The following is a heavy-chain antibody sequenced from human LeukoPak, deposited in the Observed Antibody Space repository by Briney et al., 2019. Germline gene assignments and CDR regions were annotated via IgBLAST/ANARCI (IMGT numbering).Heavy chain of an antibody. Sequence: SQTLSLTCVISGDSVSSNTAAWNWLRQSPSRGLEWLGRTCYRSKWYNDYAVSVKSRITINPDTSKNQFSLQLDSVTPEDTAVYYCARYQATAVDYWGQGTLVTVSS. V-gene: IGHV6-1*01. D-gene: IGHD1-1*01. J-gene: IGHJ4*02. CDR3: ARYQATAVDY. CDR2: TCYRSKWYN. CDR1: GDSVSSNTAA.